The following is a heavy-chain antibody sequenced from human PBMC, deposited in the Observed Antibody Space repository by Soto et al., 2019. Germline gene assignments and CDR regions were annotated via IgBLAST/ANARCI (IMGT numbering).Heavy chain of an antibody. J-gene: IGHJ6*04. D-gene: IGHD3-22*01. CDR3: ASGSPYYYHSSGTTRAGYYYGMDV. CDR2: ISFGGGNT. Sequence: GGSLRLSCAVSGFTFSDYSMTWVRQAPGKGLEWVATISFGGGNTYYADSVEGRFTNSRDNSKNTLFLQMSSLRAEDTAVYYCASGSPYYYHSSGTTRAGYYYGMDVWGKGTTVLVSS. CDR1: GFTFSDYS. V-gene: IGHV3-23*01.